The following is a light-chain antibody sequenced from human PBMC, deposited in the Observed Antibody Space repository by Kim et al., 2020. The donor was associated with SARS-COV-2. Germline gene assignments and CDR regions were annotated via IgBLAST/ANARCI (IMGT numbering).Light chain of an antibody. CDR3: QQRLYWPQVS. Sequence: EIVLTQYPSTLSLSPGESATPSCRASQSVDIFVTWYQQKPGQSPRLLIFNSFNRAPGIPARFSGSGSGTDFTLTISSLEPEDFAVYHCQQRLYWPQVSFGQGTRLEIK. CDR1: QSVDIF. J-gene: IGKJ5*01. V-gene: IGKV3-11*01. CDR2: NSF.